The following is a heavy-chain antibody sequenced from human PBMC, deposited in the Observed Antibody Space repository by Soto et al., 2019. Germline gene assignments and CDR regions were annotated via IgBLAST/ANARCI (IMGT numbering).Heavy chain of an antibody. CDR1: GYTFTYRD. V-gene: IGHV1-45*02. CDR3: ARSAQVPGSFDY. D-gene: IGHD2-15*01. Sequence: QMQLVQSGAEVKKTGSSVKVSCKASGYTFTYRDLHWVRQAPGQALEWMGWITPFNGNTNYAQKFQDRVTITRDRAMSTAYMELSSLRSEDTAMYYCARSAQVPGSFDYWGQGTLVTVSS. J-gene: IGHJ4*02. CDR2: ITPFNGNT.